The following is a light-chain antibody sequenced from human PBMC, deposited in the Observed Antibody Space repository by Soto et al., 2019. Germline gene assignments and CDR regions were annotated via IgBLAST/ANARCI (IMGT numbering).Light chain of an antibody. CDR2: AAS. Sequence: VMTQSPAPLSVSPGERATLSCRASQSVATNLAWYQQRPGQAPRLLIYAASTRAIGLPARFSGSGSGTECTLTISSLQSEDVAVYYCQQYNNWPQTFVQGTKVDIK. CDR1: QSVATN. CDR3: QQYNNWPQT. V-gene: IGKV3-15*01. J-gene: IGKJ1*01.